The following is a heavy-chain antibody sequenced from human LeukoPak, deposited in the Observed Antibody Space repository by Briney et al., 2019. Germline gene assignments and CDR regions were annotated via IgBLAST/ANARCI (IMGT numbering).Heavy chain of an antibody. V-gene: IGHV4-61*02. CDR2: IYTSGST. Sequence: SQTLSLTCTVSGGSISSGSYYWSWIRQPAGKGLEWIGRIYTSGSTNYNPSLKSRVTISVDASKNQFSLNLSSVTAADTAVYYCARGPWKVAGPHGAFDIWGQGTMVTVSS. D-gene: IGHD6-19*01. CDR3: ARGPWKVAGPHGAFDI. J-gene: IGHJ3*02. CDR1: GGSISSGSYY.